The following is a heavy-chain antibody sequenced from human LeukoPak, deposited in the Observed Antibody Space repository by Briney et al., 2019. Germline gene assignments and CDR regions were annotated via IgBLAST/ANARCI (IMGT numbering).Heavy chain of an antibody. CDR3: ATGEEWFDP. J-gene: IGHJ5*02. CDR2: IYYSGST. V-gene: IGHV4-39*01. CDR1: GGSISSSSYY. Sequence: PSETLSPTCTVSGGSISSSSYYWGWIRQPPGKGLEWIGGIYYSGSTYYNPSLKSRVTISVDTSKNQFSLKLSSVTAADTAVYYCATGEEWFDPWGQGTLVTVSS. D-gene: IGHD3-10*01.